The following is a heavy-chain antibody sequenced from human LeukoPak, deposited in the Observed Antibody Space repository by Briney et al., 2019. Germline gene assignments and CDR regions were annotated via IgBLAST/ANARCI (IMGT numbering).Heavy chain of an antibody. CDR3: ARDSNYYGSGSYYYLNWFDP. D-gene: IGHD3-10*01. V-gene: IGHV4-34*01. CDR2: INHSGST. Sequence: SETLSLTCAVYGGSFSGYYWNWIRQPPGKGLEWIGEINHSGSTNYNPSLKSRVTISVDKSKNQFSLKLSSVTAADTAVYYCARDSNYYGSGSYYYLNWFDPWGQGTLVTVSS. CDR1: GGSFSGYY. J-gene: IGHJ5*02.